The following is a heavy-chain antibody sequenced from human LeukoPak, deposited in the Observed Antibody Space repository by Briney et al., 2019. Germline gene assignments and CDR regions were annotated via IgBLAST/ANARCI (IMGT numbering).Heavy chain of an antibody. Sequence: GRSLRLACAASGFTFDDFAMHWVRHAPGKGLEWVSGNSYNSDAIPYADSVKGRFTISRDNAKISLYLQMNSLRAEDTALYYCAKDYCGGDCYSGWYFDLWGRGTLVTVSS. V-gene: IGHV3-9*01. CDR1: GFTFDDFA. CDR3: AKDYCGGDCYSGWYFDL. CDR2: NSYNSDAI. J-gene: IGHJ2*01. D-gene: IGHD2-21*02.